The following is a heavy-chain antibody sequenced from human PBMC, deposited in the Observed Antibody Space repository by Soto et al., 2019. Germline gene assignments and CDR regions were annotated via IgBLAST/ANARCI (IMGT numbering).Heavy chain of an antibody. J-gene: IGHJ4*02. V-gene: IGHV3-33*01. CDR2: IWYDGSNK. Sequence: QVQLVESGGGVVQPGRSLRLSCAASGFTFSSYGMHWVRQAPGKGLEWVAVIWYDGSNKYYADSVKGRFTISRDNSKNTLYRQMTSLTAADTAVYYCATDIQGSHYDILTVFDYWGQGTLVTVSS. CDR1: GFTFSSYG. CDR3: ATDIQGSHYDILTVFDY. D-gene: IGHD3-9*01.